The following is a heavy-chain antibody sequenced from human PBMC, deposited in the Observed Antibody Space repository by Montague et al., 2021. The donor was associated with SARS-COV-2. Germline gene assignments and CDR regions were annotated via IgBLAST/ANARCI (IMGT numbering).Heavy chain of an antibody. J-gene: IGHJ4*02. V-gene: IGHV4-61*10. CDR1: GGSISRGYYY. CDR2: IYRSGSP. D-gene: IGHD5-18*01. Sequence: SETLSLTCTVSGGSISRGYYYWSWIRLPAGKGLEWIGGIYRSGSPNYNPSLESRVVLSVDTSRNQCSMKMTSVTAADTAMYYCARGVDTGVVTVTGGFDSWGQGTLVIVSS. CDR3: ARGVDTGVVTVTGGFDS.